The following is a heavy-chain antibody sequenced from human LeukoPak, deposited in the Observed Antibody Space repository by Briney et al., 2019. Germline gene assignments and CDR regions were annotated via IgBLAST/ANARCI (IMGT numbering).Heavy chain of an antibody. V-gene: IGHV3-66*01. Sequence: GGSLRLSCAASGFTVSSNYMSWVRQAPGKGLEWVSVIYSGGSTYYADSVKGRFTISRDNSKNTLYLQMNSLRAEDTAVYYCARVDGDHHAYYYYGMDVWGQGTTVTVSS. CDR2: IYSGGST. CDR1: GFTVSSNY. J-gene: IGHJ6*02. CDR3: ARVDGDHHAYYYYGMDV. D-gene: IGHD4-17*01.